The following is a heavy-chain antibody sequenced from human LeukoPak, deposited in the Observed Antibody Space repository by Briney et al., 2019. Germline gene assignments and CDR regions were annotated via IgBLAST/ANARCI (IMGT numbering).Heavy chain of an antibody. J-gene: IGHJ6*03. CDR1: GFTVSSNY. CDR2: IYSGGST. V-gene: IGHV3-53*01. CDR3: AREASAPPYYYYYMDV. Sequence: GGSLRLSCAASGFTVSSNYMSWVRQAPGKGLEWVSVIYSGGSTYYADSVKGRFTISRDNSKNTLYLQMNSLRAEDTAVYYCAREASAPPYYYYYMDVWGKGTTVTVSS.